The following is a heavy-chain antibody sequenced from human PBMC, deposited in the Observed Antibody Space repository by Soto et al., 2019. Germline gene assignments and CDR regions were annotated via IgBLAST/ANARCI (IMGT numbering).Heavy chain of an antibody. CDR3: ARLPVGWERLQDSDY. CDR1: GYTFTSYG. J-gene: IGHJ4*02. D-gene: IGHD1-26*01. V-gene: IGHV1-18*01. CDR2: ISAYNGNT. Sequence: SASVKVSCKASGYTFTSYGISWVRPAPGQGLEWMGWISAYNGNTNYAQKLQGRVTMTTDTSTSTAYMELRSLRADDTAVYYCARLPVGWERLQDSDYWGQGTLVTVSS.